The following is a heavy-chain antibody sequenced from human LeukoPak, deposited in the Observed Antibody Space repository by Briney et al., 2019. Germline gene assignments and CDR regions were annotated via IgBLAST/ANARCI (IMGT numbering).Heavy chain of an antibody. J-gene: IGHJ5*02. D-gene: IGHD3-10*01. CDR1: GGSFSGYY. CDR3: ARGRSQYYGSGSYYNQQRHNWFDP. V-gene: IGHV4-34*01. Sequence: SETLSLTCAVYGGSFSGYYWSWIRQPPGRGLEWIGEINHSGSTNYNPSLKSRVTISVDTSKNQFSLKLSSVTVADTAVYYCARGRSQYYGSGSYYNQQRHNWFDPWGQGTLVTVSS. CDR2: INHSGST.